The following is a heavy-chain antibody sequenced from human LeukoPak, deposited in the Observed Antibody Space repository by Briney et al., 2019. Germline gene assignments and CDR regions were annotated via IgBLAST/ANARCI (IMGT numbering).Heavy chain of an antibody. CDR3: ARERGSSSWMTFDY. J-gene: IGHJ4*02. D-gene: IGHD6-13*01. CDR2: ISSSSSYI. V-gene: IGHV3-21*01. CDR1: GFTFSSYS. Sequence: GGSLRLSCAASGFTFSSYSMNWVRQAPGKGLECVSSISSSSSYIYYADSVKGRFTISRDNAKNSLYLQMNSLRAEDTAVYYCARERGSSSWMTFDYWGQGTLVTVSS.